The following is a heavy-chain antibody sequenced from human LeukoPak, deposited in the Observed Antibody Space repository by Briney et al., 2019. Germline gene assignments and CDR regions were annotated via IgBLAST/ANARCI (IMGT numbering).Heavy chain of an antibody. V-gene: IGHV4-31*03. D-gene: IGHD3-22*01. CDR2: IYYSGST. CDR1: GDSISSGGYY. J-gene: IGHJ4*02. CDR3: ARTSSGYPRQYYFDY. Sequence: TSETLSLTCTVSGDSISSGGYYWSWIRQHPGKGLEWIGYIYYSGSTYYNPSLKSRVTISVDTSKNQFSLKLSSVTAADTAVYYCARTSSGYPRQYYFDYWGQGTLVTVSS.